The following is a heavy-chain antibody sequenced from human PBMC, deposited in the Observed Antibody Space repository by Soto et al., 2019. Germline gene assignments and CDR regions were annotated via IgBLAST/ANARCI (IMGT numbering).Heavy chain of an antibody. CDR2: IYWDDDR. D-gene: IGHD3-22*01. V-gene: IGHV2-5*02. CDR3: VHSFYDLSGPFLFDY. J-gene: IGHJ4*02. CDR1: GFSLTTTGVG. Sequence: QITLKESGPTLVKHTQTLTLTCTFSGFSLTTTGVGVGWVRQPPGKALEWLALIYWDDDRRLSPSLKNRLTITRDTSKDQVVLTLTNMDPVDTATYYCVHSFYDLSGPFLFDYWGQGTLVTVSS.